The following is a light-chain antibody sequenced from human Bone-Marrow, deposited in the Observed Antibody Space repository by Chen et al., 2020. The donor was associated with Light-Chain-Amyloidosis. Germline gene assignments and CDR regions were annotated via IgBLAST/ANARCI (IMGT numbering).Light chain of an antibody. CDR2: KIF. CDR3: LQATRFPWT. J-gene: IGKJ1*01. CDR1: ETLVHRDGNTY. Sequence: DIVMTQTPLSSPVTLGQPASISCRSSETLVHRDGNTYLSWLQQRPGQPPRLLFDKIFNRFSGVPDRFSASGSGTDFTLKITRVEAEDVGVYYCLQATRFPWTFGQGTKVEI. V-gene: IGKV2-24*01.